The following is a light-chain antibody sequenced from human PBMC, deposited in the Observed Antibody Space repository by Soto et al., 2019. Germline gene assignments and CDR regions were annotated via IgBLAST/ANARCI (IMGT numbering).Light chain of an antibody. V-gene: IGLV4-69*01. J-gene: IGLJ2*01. Sequence: QAVVTQSPSVSASLGASIKFTCTLSSGHSSYAIAWHQQQPQKGPRYLMRVNSDGSHNKGGGIPDRFSGSSSGDERYLIISSLQSEDEADYYCQTWGPGIVVFGGGTKLTVL. CDR1: SGHSSYA. CDR2: VNSDGSH. CDR3: QTWGPGIVV.